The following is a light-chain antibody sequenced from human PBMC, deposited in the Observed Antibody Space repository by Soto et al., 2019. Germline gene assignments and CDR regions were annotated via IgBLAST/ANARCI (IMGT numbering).Light chain of an antibody. Sequence: EIVLTQTPLSSPVTLGQPASISCRSSQSLAHSDGNTYLSWLQQRPGQPPRLLIYRVSKPESGVPSSFGGSGDGTHFTQTTSRAEAEDVGIYYCRQATTFPPFTVGGGTKLEIK. V-gene: IGKV2-24*01. CDR2: RVS. CDR1: QSLAHSDGNTY. J-gene: IGKJ4*02. CDR3: RQATTFPPFT.